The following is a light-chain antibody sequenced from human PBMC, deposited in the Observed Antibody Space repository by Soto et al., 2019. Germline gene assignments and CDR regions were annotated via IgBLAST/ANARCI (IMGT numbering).Light chain of an antibody. CDR2: GAS. Sequence: IVLTQSPGTLSLSPGDRATLSCRAGESVSSNLAWYQQKPGQAPRLLIYGASTRATGIPARFSGSGSGTDFTLTISSLEPEDFAVYYGQQRSNWPPSITSGQRTRLE. V-gene: IGKV3-11*01. CDR1: ESVSSN. J-gene: IGKJ5*01. CDR3: QQRSNWPPSIT.